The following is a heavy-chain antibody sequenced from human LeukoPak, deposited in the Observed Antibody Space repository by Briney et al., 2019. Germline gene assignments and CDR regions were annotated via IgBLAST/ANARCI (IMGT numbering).Heavy chain of an antibody. CDR2: ISYDGSNK. CDR1: GFRFSGYW. CDR3: VRDRCSSCHYFDC. V-gene: IGHV3-30-3*01. Sequence: PGGSLRPSCAASGFRFSGYWMHWVRQAPGKGLEWVAVISYDGSNKYYADSVKGRFTISRDTSKNTLYLQMDSLKGEDTAMYYCVRDRCSSCHYFDCWGQGTLVTVSS. D-gene: IGHD6-13*01. J-gene: IGHJ4*02.